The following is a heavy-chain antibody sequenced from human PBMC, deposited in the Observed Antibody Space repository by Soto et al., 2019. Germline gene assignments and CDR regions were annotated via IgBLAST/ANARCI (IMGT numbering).Heavy chain of an antibody. CDR2: MYNTGST. D-gene: IGHD2-21*02. Sequence: ETLSLTCTVSGGSISRYYWSWIRQPPGKGLEWIGYMYNTGSTVYNPSFKSRVTISVDTSKNQFSLKLNSVTAADTAVYYCARDLWGYCGTDCYPLDVWGQGTTVTVS. CDR3: ARDLWGYCGTDCYPLDV. V-gene: IGHV4-59*01. J-gene: IGHJ6*02. CDR1: GGSISRYY.